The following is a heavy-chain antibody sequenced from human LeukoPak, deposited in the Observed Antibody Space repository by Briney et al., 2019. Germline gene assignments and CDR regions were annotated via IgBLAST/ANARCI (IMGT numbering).Heavy chain of an antibody. CDR2: IYYSGST. CDR1: GGSISSSSYY. V-gene: IGHV4-39*01. J-gene: IGHJ4*02. CDR3: ASQWLLNYFDY. Sequence: SETLSLTCTVSGGSISSSSYYWGWIRQPPGKGLEWIGSIYYSGSTYYNPSLKSRVTISVDTSKNQFSLKLSSVTAADTAVYYCASQWLLNYFDYWGQGTLVTVSS. D-gene: IGHD3-22*01.